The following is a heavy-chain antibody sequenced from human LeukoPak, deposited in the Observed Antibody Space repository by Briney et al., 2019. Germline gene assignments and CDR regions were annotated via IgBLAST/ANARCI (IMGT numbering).Heavy chain of an antibody. CDR2: IIPIFGTA. D-gene: IGHD3-10*01. Sequence: ASVKVSRKASGGTFSSYAISWVRQAPGQGLEWMGGIIPIFGTANYAQKFQGRVTITADKSTSTAYMELSSLRSEDTAVYYCARVPITMVRGVIIGLQFDYWGQGTLVTVSS. V-gene: IGHV1-69*06. CDR1: GGTFSSYA. J-gene: IGHJ4*02. CDR3: ARVPITMVRGVIIGLQFDY.